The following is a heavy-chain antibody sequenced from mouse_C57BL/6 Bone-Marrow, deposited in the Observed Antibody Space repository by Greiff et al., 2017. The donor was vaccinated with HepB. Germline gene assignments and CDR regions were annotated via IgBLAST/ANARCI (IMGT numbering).Heavy chain of an antibody. CDR2: ISSGGDYI. Sequence: EVKLVESGEGLVKPGGSLKLSCAASGFTFSSYAMSWVRQTPEKRLEWVAYISSGGDYIYYADTVKGRFTISRDNARNTLYLQMSSLKSEDTAMYYCTRYYYGSSYDYAMDYWGQGTSVTVSS. D-gene: IGHD1-1*01. J-gene: IGHJ4*01. CDR3: TRYYYGSSYDYAMDY. CDR1: GFTFSSYA. V-gene: IGHV5-9-1*02.